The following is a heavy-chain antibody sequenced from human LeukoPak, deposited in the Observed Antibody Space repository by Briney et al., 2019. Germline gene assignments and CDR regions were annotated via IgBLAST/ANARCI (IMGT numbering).Heavy chain of an antibody. Sequence: GGSLRLSCAASGFTFSSYAMSWVRQAPGKGLEWVSGISGSGGSTYYADSVRGRFTISRDNSKNTLYLQMNSLRAEDTAVYYCAKGLPVPPYYFDYWGEGTLVTVSS. D-gene: IGHD2-2*01. CDR2: ISGSGGST. CDR3: AKGLPVPPYYFDY. CDR1: GFTFSSYA. J-gene: IGHJ4*02. V-gene: IGHV3-23*01.